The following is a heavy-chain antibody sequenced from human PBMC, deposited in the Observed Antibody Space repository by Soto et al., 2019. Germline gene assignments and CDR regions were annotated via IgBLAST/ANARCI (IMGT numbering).Heavy chain of an antibody. V-gene: IGHV3-30-3*01. CDR1: GFTFSRYA. CDR3: ARNSGPYYGMDV. Sequence: QVQLVESGGGVVQPGRTLRLSCAASGFTFSRYAMHWVRQARGKGLEWVAVISYDGSNKYYADSVKGRFTISRDNSKNTLYLQMNSLRAEDTAVYYCARNSGPYYGMDVWGQGTTVTVSS. D-gene: IGHD2-21*01. J-gene: IGHJ6*02. CDR2: ISYDGSNK.